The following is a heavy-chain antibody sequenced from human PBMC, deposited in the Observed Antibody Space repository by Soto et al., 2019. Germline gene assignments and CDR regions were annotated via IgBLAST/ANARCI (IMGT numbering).Heavy chain of an antibody. D-gene: IGHD2-15*01. CDR3: ARDPGSGHYFDY. CDR2: INPDNANT. CDR1: GYTFISRA. V-gene: IGHV1-3*01. J-gene: IGHJ4*02. Sequence: QVQLVQSGAEVKKPGASVKISCEASGYTFISRALHWVRQAPGQRLEWMGWINPDNANTKYSQNFQGRVTFTRDTPATTAYMELSSRRSEDTAVYFCARDPGSGHYFDYWGQGTRVTVSS.